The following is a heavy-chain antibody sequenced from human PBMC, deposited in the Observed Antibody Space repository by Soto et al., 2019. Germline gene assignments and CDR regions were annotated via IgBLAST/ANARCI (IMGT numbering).Heavy chain of an antibody. CDR2: IYYSGGT. D-gene: IGHD6-13*01. J-gene: IGHJ6*03. CDR1: GGSISSHY. CDR3: ARTDGYSSTWSYYYYYMDV. V-gene: IGHV4-59*08. Sequence: QVQLQESGPGLVKPSETLSLTCTVSGGSISSHYWSWIRQPPGKGLEWIGYIYYSGGTSYNPSLKSRVSISVDTSKKQFSLKLISVTAADTAVYYCARTDGYSSTWSYYYYYMDVWGKGTTVTVSS.